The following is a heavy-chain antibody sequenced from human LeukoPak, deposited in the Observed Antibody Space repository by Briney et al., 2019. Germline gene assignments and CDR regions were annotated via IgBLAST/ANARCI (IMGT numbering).Heavy chain of an antibody. D-gene: IGHD3-10*01. CDR1: GYSISSGYY. Sequence: SETLSLTCTVSGYSISSGYYWSWIRQPAGKGLEWIGRIYTSGSTNYNPSLKSRVTMSVDTSKNQFSLKLSSVTAADTAVYYCARDRVLWFGQGMGYYYYYMDVWGKGTTVTISS. V-gene: IGHV4-4*07. CDR3: ARDRVLWFGQGMGYYYYYMDV. J-gene: IGHJ6*03. CDR2: IYTSGST.